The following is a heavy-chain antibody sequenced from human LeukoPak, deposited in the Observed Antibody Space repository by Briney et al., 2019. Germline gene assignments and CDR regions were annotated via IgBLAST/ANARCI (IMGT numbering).Heavy chain of an antibody. Sequence: GGSLRLSCAASGLTFSNAWMNWVRQAPGKGLEWVGRIKSKTNGGTTDYAAPVRGRFTISRDDSKNTLYLQMNSLETEDTAVYYCAVNDYNDYWGQGTLVTVSS. V-gene: IGHV3-15*01. CDR1: GLTFSNAW. CDR2: IKSKTNGGTT. CDR3: AVNDYNDY. J-gene: IGHJ4*02.